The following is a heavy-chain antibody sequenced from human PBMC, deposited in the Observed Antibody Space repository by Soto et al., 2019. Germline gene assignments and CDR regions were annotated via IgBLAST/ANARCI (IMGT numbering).Heavy chain of an antibody. Sequence: QLQLQESGPGLVKPSETLSLTCTVSGGSISSSSYYWGWIRQPPGKGLEWIGSIYYSGSTYYNPSLKSRVTISVDTSKNQFSLKLSSVTAANTAVYYCARPSSSGWGHDFDYWGQGTLVTVSS. J-gene: IGHJ4*02. CDR2: IYYSGST. V-gene: IGHV4-39*01. CDR1: GGSISSSSYY. CDR3: ARPSSSGWGHDFDY. D-gene: IGHD6-19*01.